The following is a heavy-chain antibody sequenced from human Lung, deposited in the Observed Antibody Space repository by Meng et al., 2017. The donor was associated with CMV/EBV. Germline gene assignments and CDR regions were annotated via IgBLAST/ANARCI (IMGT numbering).Heavy chain of an antibody. Sequence: QWHLRESGPALVKPSETLSLTCAVSGDSITNHNWWAWVRQPPGKGLEWIGEIPHRGSSAYNPSLKSRVSMSIDKSKNQFSLKLTSVTAADTAVYHCLRRSGGSVWGQGTLVTVSS. CDR1: GDSITNHNW. J-gene: IGHJ1*01. V-gene: IGHV4-4*02. CDR2: IPHRGSS. D-gene: IGHD3-10*01. CDR3: LRRSGGSV.